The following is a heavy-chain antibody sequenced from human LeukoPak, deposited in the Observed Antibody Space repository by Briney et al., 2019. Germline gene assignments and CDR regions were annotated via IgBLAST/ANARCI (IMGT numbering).Heavy chain of an antibody. CDR2: INHSGST. V-gene: IGHV4-34*01. CDR3: ARKKPRWYFDL. J-gene: IGHJ2*01. D-gene: IGHD1-14*01. CDR1: GGSFSGYY. Sequence: SETLSLTCAVYGGSFSGYYWSWIRQPPGKGLEWIGEINHSGSTNYNPSLKSRVTISVGTSKNQFSLKLSSVTAADTAVYYCARKKPRWYFDLWGRGTLVTVSS.